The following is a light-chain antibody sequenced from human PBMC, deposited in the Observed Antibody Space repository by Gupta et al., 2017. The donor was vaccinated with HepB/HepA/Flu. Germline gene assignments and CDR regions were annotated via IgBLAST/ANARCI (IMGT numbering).Light chain of an antibody. Sequence: IVMTQSPATLSVSPGGRATLSCRPSQSVGTTLAWYQQKPGQGPRLLISGTSIRATGVPARFSGSGSWTEFTLTISSLQSEDVAVYYCLQHNQWPPWTFGQGTKVEIK. CDR3: LQHNQWPPWT. CDR1: QSVGTT. J-gene: IGKJ1*01. V-gene: IGKV3-15*01. CDR2: GTS.